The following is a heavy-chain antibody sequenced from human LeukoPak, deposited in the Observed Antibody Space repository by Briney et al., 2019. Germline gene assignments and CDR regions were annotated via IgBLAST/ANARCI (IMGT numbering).Heavy chain of an antibody. CDR2: IYYSGST. J-gene: IGHJ5*02. Sequence: PSETLSLTCTVSGGSISSSSYYWGWIRQPPGKGLEWIGSIYYSGSTYYNPSLKSRVTISVDTSKNQFSLKLSSVTAADTAVYYCARSGEVGATKGSWFDPWGQGTLVTVSS. CDR1: GGSISSSSYY. D-gene: IGHD1-26*01. V-gene: IGHV4-39*07. CDR3: ARSGEVGATKGSWFDP.